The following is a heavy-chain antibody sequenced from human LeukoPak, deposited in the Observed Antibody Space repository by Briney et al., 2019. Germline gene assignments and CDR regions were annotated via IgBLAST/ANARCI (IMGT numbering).Heavy chain of an antibody. D-gene: IGHD3-10*01. CDR3: AFRGGRLDYYFDY. CDR2: ISSSGSTI. CDR1: GFTFSSYE. Sequence: GGSLRLSCAASGFTFSSYEMNWVRQAPGKGLEWVSYISSSGSTIYYADSVKGRFTISRDNAKNSLYLQMNGLRAEDTAVYYCAFRGGRLDYYFDYWGQGTLVTVSS. V-gene: IGHV3-48*03. J-gene: IGHJ4*02.